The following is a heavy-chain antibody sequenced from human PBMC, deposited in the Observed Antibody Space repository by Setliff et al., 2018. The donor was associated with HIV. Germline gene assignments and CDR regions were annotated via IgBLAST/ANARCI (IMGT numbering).Heavy chain of an antibody. Sequence: GASVKVSCKSSGYTFTDYFMHWVRQAPGQGLEWMGWISPDNGNTRISQRLRGSVTMTRDRSINTAYMELSGLTSDDTAVYYCARGIGPLPNWENFYYSMDVWGKGTTVTVSS. J-gene: IGHJ6*03. D-gene: IGHD1-26*01. CDR2: ISPDNGNT. CDR3: ARGIGPLPNWENFYYSMDV. V-gene: IGHV1-2*02. CDR1: GYTFTDYF.